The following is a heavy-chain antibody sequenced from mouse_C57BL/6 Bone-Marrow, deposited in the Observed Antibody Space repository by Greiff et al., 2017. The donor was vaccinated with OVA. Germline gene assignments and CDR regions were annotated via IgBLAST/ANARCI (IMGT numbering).Heavy chain of an antibody. D-gene: IGHD1-1*02. V-gene: IGHV14-2*01. CDR2: IDPEDGDT. CDR3: ARGSPLYAMDY. J-gene: IGHJ4*01. Sequence: VQLQQSGAELVKPGASVKLSCTASGFNFKDYYMHWVKQRTEQGLEWIGRIDPEDGDTKYAPKFQGKATITADTTSNTAYLQLSSLTSEDTAVYYCARGSPLYAMDYWGQGTSVTVSS. CDR1: GFNFKDYY.